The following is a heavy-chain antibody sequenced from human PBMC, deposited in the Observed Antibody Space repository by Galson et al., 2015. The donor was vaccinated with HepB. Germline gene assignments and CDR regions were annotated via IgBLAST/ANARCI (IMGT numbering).Heavy chain of an antibody. J-gene: IGHJ4*02. V-gene: IGHV5-10-1*01. D-gene: IGHD2-2*01. CDR2: IDPSDSYT. CDR1: GYSFTSYW. Sequence: SGAEVKKPGESLRISCKGSGYSFTSYWISWVRQMPGKGLEWMGRIDPSDSYTNYSPSFQGHVTISADKSISTAYLQWSSLKASDTAMYYCASLYCSSTSCSAPIDYWGQGTLVTVSS. CDR3: ASLYCSSTSCSAPIDY.